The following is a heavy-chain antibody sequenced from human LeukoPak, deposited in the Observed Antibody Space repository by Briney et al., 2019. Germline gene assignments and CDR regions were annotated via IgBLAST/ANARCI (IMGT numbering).Heavy chain of an antibody. D-gene: IGHD5-12*01. CDR2: INHSGST. Sequence: SETLSLTCAVYGGSFSGYYWSWIRQPTGKGLEWIGEINHSGSTNYNPSLKSRVTISVDTSKNQFSLKLSSVTAADTAVYYCAKEALYGGYVNWGQGTLVTVSS. V-gene: IGHV4-34*01. J-gene: IGHJ4*02. CDR1: GGSFSGYY. CDR3: AKEALYGGYVN.